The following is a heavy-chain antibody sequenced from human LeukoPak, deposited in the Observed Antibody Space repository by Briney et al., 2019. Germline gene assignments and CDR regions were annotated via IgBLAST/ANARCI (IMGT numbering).Heavy chain of an antibody. D-gene: IGHD1-1*01. CDR2: IYPADSDT. CDR3: AGRGTGTTLAFYY. V-gene: IGHV5-51*01. CDR1: GYTFTTYW. J-gene: IGHJ4*02. Sequence: GESLKISCKVSGYTFTTYWIGWVRQMPGKGLEWMGIIYPADSDTRYSPSFQGQVTISVDKSISTAYLKWSSLKASDTAIYYCAGRGTGTTLAFYYWGQGTLVTGSS.